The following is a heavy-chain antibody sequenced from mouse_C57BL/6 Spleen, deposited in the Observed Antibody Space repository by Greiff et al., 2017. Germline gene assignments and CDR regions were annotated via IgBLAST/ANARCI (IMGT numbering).Heavy chain of an antibody. V-gene: IGHV15-2*01. D-gene: IGHD2-5*01. J-gene: IGHJ2*01. Sequence: VQLQQSGSELRSPGSSVKLSCKDFDSEVFPIAYMSWVRQKPGHGFEWIGGILPSIGRTIYGEKFEDKATLDADTLSNTAYLELNSLTSEDSAIYYCARSTYYSNYSLYYFDYWGQGTTRTVSS. CDR1: DSEVFPIAY. CDR2: ILPSIGRT. CDR3: ARSTYYSNYSLYYFDY.